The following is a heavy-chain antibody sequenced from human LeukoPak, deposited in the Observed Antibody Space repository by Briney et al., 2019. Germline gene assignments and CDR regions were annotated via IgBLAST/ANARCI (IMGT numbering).Heavy chain of an antibody. V-gene: IGHV3-53*01. J-gene: IGHJ3*02. CDR2: IYSGGST. CDR3: VRDSRNCGGDCYAFDI. Sequence: GGSLRLSCAASGFIVSSNYMSWVRQAPGKGLEGVSVIYSGGSTKHADSVKGRFTISRDNSKNTPYLQMNSLRAEDTAVYYCVRDSRNCGGDCYAFDIWGQGTMVSVSS. CDR1: GFIVSSNY. D-gene: IGHD2-21*02.